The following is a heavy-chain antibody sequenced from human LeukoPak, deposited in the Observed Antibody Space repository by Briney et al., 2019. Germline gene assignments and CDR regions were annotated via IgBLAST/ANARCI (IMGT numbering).Heavy chain of an antibody. D-gene: IGHD3-22*01. J-gene: IGHJ4*02. CDR1: GYSISSGYY. CDR3: ARETDQNYYDSSWFVY. V-gene: IGHV4-38-2*02. Sequence: SETLSLTCTVSGYSISSGYYWGWIRQPPGKGLEWIGSIYHSGSTYYNPSLKSRVTISVDTSKNQFSLKLSSVTAADTAVYYCARETDQNYYDSSWFVYWGQGTLVTVSS. CDR2: IYHSGST.